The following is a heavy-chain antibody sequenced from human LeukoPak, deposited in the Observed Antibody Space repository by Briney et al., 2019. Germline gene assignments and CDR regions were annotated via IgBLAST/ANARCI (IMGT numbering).Heavy chain of an antibody. D-gene: IGHD1-1*01. V-gene: IGHV4-39*02. J-gene: IGHJ4*02. CDR2: IYYSGST. CDR3: VRPESAGTKYRFDY. CDR1: GGSISSSSYY. Sequence: KASETLSLTCTVSGGSISSSSYYWGWIRQPPGKGLEWIGSIYYSGSTYYNPSLKSRVTISVDTSKNHVSLNLTSVTAADTAVYYCVRPESAGTKYRFDYWGQGALATVSS.